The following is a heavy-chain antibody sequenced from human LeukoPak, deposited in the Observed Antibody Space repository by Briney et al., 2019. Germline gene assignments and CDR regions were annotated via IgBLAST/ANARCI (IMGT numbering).Heavy chain of an antibody. CDR1: GFTFSSYG. Sequence: QPGGSLRLSCAASGFTFSSYGMHWVRQAPGKGLEWVAVIWYDGSNKYYADSVKGRFTISRDNSKNTPYLQMDSLRAEDTAVYYCAREKEDYWGQGTLVTVSS. V-gene: IGHV3-33*01. CDR2: IWYDGSNK. CDR3: AREKEDY. J-gene: IGHJ4*02.